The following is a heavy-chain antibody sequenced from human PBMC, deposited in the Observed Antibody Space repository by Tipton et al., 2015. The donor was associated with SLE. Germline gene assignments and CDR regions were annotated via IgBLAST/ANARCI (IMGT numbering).Heavy chain of an antibody. CDR2: IYSSGHT. J-gene: IGHJ5*01. CDR3: ARGTVVLNWFDS. D-gene: IGHD4-23*01. V-gene: IGHV4-61*02. CDR1: GGSISSDRYY. Sequence: TLSLTCTVSGGSISSDRYYWTWIRQPAGKGLEWIGRIYSSGHTNYNPSLKSRVTMSVDTSKSQFSLELSSLTAADTAVFYCARGTVVLNWFDSWGPGTLVTVSS.